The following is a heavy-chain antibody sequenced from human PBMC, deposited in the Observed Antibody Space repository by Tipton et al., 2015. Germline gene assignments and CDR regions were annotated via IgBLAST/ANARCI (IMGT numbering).Heavy chain of an antibody. CDR1: SDSINKYY. J-gene: IGHJ4*02. V-gene: IGHV4-59*07. CDR3: ARGRSTLYSDSAGADY. Sequence: TLSLTCTVSSDSINKYYWSWIRQPPGKELQWIGYIQYSGGTNYNPSLESRVSMSVDTSKTQFSLELSSVTAADTAVYYCARGRSTLYSDSAGADYWGPGTLVTVSS. D-gene: IGHD4-11*01. CDR2: IQYSGGT.